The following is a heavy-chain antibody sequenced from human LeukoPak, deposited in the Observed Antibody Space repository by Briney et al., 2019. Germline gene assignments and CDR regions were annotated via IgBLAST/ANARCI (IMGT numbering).Heavy chain of an antibody. J-gene: IGHJ3*02. CDR1: GGSVSSSSFY. V-gene: IGHV4-39*07. CDR2: ISFVGGT. CDR3: ARGAYYYDSSGYSPRGAFDI. Sequence: PSETLSLTCSVSGGSVSSSSFYWGWIRQPPGKGLEWIGSISFVGGTHYNPSLKSRVTVSVDTSKNQFSLKLSSVTAADTAVYYCARGAYYYDSSGYSPRGAFDIWGQGTMVTVSS. D-gene: IGHD3-22*01.